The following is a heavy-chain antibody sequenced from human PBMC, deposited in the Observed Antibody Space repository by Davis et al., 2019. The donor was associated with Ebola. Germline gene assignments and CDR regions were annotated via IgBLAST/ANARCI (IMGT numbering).Heavy chain of an antibody. CDR3: ARRRELLADAFDI. CDR2: IYYSGST. Sequence: PSETLSLTCTVPGGSISSSSYYWGWIRQPPGKGLEWIGYIYYSGSTNYNPSLKSRVTISVDTSKNQFSLKLSSVTAADTAVYYCARRRELLADAFDIWGQGTMVTVSS. V-gene: IGHV4-61*05. CDR1: GGSISSSSYY. D-gene: IGHD1-26*01. J-gene: IGHJ3*02.